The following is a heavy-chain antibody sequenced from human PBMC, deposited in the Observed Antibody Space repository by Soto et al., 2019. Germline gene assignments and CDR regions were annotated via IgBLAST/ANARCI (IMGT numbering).Heavy chain of an antibody. Sequence: QVQLQESGPGLVKPSETLSLTCTVSSGSISNYHWSWIRPPPGKGLECIGHIYYSGSTNYNPSLTSRVTITIDTSKNLFSLKLSSVTAADTAVYYCARPPRGLHTGWFDPWGQGTLVTVSS. J-gene: IGHJ5*02. V-gene: IGHV4-59*01. CDR2: IYYSGST. D-gene: IGHD1-26*01. CDR3: ARPPRGLHTGWFDP. CDR1: SGSISNYH.